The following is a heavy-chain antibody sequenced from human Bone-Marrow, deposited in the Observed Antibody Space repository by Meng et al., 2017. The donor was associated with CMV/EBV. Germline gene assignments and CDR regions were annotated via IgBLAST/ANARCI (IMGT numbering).Heavy chain of an antibody. CDR1: GFTFSSYA. Sequence: GSLRLSCAASGFTFSSYAMSWVRQAPGKGLEWVSAISGSGGSTYYADSVKGRFTISRDNSKNTLYLQMNSLRAEDTAVYYCAKVSGGYSYGYEHWYFALWGRGTRV. V-gene: IGHV3-23*01. J-gene: IGHJ2*01. CDR3: AKVSGGYSYGYEHWYFAL. CDR2: ISGSGGST. D-gene: IGHD5-18*01.